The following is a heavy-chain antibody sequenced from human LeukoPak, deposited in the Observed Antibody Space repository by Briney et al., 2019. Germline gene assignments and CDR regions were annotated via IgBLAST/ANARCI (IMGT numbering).Heavy chain of an antibody. Sequence: PSETLSLTCTVSGDSISSYYWSWIRQPPGKGLEWTGYIYYSGSTNYNPSLKSRVTISVDTSKNQFSLNLSSVTAADTAVYYCARVLGDGYSDYWGQGTLVTVSS. J-gene: IGHJ4*02. CDR3: ARVLGDGYSDY. V-gene: IGHV4-59*08. CDR2: IYYSGST. D-gene: IGHD5-24*01. CDR1: GDSISSYY.